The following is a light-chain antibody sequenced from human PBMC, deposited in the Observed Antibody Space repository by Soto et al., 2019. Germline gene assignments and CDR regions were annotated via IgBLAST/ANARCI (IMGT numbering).Light chain of an antibody. J-gene: IGKJ4*01. CDR2: AAS. Sequence: DIQMTQSPSSLSASVGDRVTITCRTSQAISNYLAWYQQKPGKVPKLLLYAASTLQSGVPSRFSGGGSGTDFSLTISSLQPEDVATYYCQKYNSAPHTFGGGTKVEIQ. CDR1: QAISNY. V-gene: IGKV1-27*01. CDR3: QKYNSAPHT.